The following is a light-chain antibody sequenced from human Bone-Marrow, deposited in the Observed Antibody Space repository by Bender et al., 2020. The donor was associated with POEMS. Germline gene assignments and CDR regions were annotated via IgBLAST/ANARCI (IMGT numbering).Light chain of an antibody. Sequence: SYELTQPPSVSVSPGQTARITCSGEALPKQYAYWYQQKPGQAPVLIIYKDIQRPSGIPERFSGSSSGTTVSLTISGIQAEDEADYYCQSADIGGTPWVFGGGTKLTVL. CDR1: ALPKQY. CDR2: KDI. CDR3: QSADIGGTPWV. J-gene: IGLJ3*02. V-gene: IGLV3-25*03.